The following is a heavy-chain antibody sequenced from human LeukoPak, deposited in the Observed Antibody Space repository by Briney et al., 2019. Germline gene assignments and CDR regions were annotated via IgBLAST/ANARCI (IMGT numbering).Heavy chain of an antibody. CDR2: IYSGGST. Sequence: SGGSLRLSCAASGFTVSSNYMSWVRQAPGKGLEWVSVIYSGGSTYYADSVKGRFTISRDNSKNTLYLQMNSLRAEDTAVYYCARGLYYYDSSGYSRIDYWGQGTLVTVSS. J-gene: IGHJ4*02. CDR3: ARGLYYYDSSGYSRIDY. CDR1: GFTVSSNY. V-gene: IGHV3-66*01. D-gene: IGHD3-22*01.